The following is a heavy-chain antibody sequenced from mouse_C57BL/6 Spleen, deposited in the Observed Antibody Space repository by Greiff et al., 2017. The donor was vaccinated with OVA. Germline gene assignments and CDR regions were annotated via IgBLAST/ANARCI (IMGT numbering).Heavy chain of an antibody. J-gene: IGHJ2*01. V-gene: IGHV14-3*01. D-gene: IGHD1-1*01. CDR2: IDPANGNT. Sequence: VQLKQSVAELVRPGASVKLSCTASGFNIKNTYMHWVKQRPEQGLEWIGRIDPANGNTKYAPKFQGKATITADTSSNTAYLQLSSLTSEDTAIYYCATPFTTVVEGYFDYWGQGTTLTVSS. CDR1: GFNIKNTY. CDR3: ATPFTTVVEGYFDY.